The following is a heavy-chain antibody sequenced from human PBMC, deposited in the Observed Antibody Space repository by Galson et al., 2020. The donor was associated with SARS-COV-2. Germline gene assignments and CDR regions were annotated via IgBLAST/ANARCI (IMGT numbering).Heavy chain of an antibody. CDR3: AKEGGDGSSYYFDY. CDR1: GFTFNRYA. J-gene: IGHJ4*02. Sequence: ASGFTFNRYAMGWVRQAPGKGLEWVSLISGSGGSTYYADSVKGRFTISRDNSKNTMYLQMNSLRAEDTAVYFCAKEGGDGSSYYFDYWGQGTLVTVSS. V-gene: IGHV3-23*01. D-gene: IGHD2-15*01. CDR2: ISGSGGST.